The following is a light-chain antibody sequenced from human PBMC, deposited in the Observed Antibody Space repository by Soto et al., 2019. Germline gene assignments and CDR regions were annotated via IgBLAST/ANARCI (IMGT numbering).Light chain of an antibody. CDR3: QQYNKWPRT. CDR2: GAS. J-gene: IGKJ2*01. CDR1: QSISSD. V-gene: IGKV3-15*01. Sequence: EIVMTQSPATLSVSPGERATLSCRASQSISSDVAWYQQKPGQAPRLLIYGASTTATGIPARFSVSGSGTEFTLTISSLQSEDFAVYNCQQYNKWPRTFGQGTKVEIK.